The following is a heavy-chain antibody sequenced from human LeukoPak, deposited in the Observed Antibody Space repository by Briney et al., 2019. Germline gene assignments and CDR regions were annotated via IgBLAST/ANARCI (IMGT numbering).Heavy chain of an antibody. V-gene: IGHV1-2*02. J-gene: IGHJ6*02. CDR1: GYTFTDYY. D-gene: IGHD3-22*01. CDR2: IDPNSGGT. Sequence: APVKVSCKASGYTFTDYYMHWVRQAPGQGLEWMGWIDPNSGGTNYAHKFQGRVTMTRDTSISTAYMELSRLRSDDTAVYYCAGNRKYYYDSSALDVWGQGTTVTISS. CDR3: AGNRKYYYDSSALDV.